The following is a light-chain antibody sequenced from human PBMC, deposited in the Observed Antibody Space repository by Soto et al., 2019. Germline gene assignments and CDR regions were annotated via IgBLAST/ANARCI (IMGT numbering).Light chain of an antibody. J-gene: IGLJ1*01. CDR3: SSYTSSSTGYV. CDR2: EVS. CDR1: SSDVGSFNY. V-gene: IGLV2-14*01. Sequence: QSVLTQPASVSGSPGQSITISCTATSSDVGSFNYVSWYQHHPGKAPKLMIYEVSNRPSGVSNRFSGSKSGNTASLTISGLQAEDEADYYCSSYTSSSTGYVFGTGTKVTVL.